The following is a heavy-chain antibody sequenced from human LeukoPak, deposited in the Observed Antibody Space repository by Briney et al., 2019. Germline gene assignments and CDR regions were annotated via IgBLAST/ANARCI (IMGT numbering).Heavy chain of an antibody. Sequence: GGSLRLSCAASGFTFSHYGMSWVRQAPGKGLEWVSAMSSGGDSTYYADSVRGRFTMSRDNSKNTLYLQMNSLRAEDTAVYYCAREFNPTEWELLGGCFDYWGQGTLVTVSS. D-gene: IGHD1-26*01. CDR1: GFTFSHYG. CDR3: AREFNPTEWELLGGCFDY. J-gene: IGHJ4*02. V-gene: IGHV3-23*01. CDR2: MSSGGDST.